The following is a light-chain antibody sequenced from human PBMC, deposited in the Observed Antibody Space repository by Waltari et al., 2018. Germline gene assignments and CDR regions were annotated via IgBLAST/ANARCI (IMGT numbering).Light chain of an antibody. Sequence: QTALTQPPSASGSPGQSVTISCSGTSSDIGGYNYVSCYRQTPGRAPKLLIYDVTKRPSGVPDRFSGSKSGNTASLTVSGLQAEDEADYYCSSYAGRNTVMFGGGTKLTVL. J-gene: IGLJ3*02. V-gene: IGLV2-8*01. CDR1: SSDIGGYNY. CDR3: SSYAGRNTVM. CDR2: DVT.